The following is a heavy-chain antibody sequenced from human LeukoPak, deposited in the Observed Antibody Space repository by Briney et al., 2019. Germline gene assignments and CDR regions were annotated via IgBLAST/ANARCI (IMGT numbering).Heavy chain of an antibody. Sequence: QPGESLRLSCAASGFTFSSYSMTWFRQAPGKGPECVSVIGVNSAITWYADSVKGRFTISRDNSKNTVNLQMSSLRAEDTALYYCAKGLVSGGYGDLSDSWGQGTLVTVSS. CDR1: GFTFSSYS. J-gene: IGHJ4*02. V-gene: IGHV3-23*01. D-gene: IGHD4-17*01. CDR3: AKGLVSGGYGDLSDS. CDR2: IGVNSAIT.